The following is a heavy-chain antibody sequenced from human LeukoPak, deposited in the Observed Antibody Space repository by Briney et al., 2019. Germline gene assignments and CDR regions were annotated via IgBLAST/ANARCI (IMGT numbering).Heavy chain of an antibody. V-gene: IGHV1-24*01. J-gene: IGHJ3*02. Sequence: ASVKVSCKVSGYTLTELSMHWVRQAPGKGLEWMGGFDPEDGETIYAQKFQGRVTMTEDTSTDTAYMELSSLRSEYTAVYYCATPLHTVTEAFDIWGQGTMVTVSS. CDR1: GYTLTELS. D-gene: IGHD4-17*01. CDR2: FDPEDGET. CDR3: ATPLHTVTEAFDI.